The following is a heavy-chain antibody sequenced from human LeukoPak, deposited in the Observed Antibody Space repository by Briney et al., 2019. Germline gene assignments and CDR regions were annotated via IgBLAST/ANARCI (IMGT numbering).Heavy chain of an antibody. V-gene: IGHV1-18*01. CDR3: ARSGGYSGYDLNWYFDL. J-gene: IGHJ2*01. D-gene: IGHD5-12*01. Sequence: SVKVSCKASGYTFTSYGISWVRQAPGQGLEWMGWISAYNGNTNYAQKLQGRVTMTTDTSTSTAYMELRSLRSDDTAVYYCARSGGYSGYDLNWYFDLWGRGTLVTVSS. CDR2: ISAYNGNT. CDR1: GYTFTSYG.